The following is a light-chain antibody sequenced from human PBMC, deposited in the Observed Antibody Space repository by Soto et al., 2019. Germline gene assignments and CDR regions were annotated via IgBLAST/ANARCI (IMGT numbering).Light chain of an antibody. CDR2: KAS. Sequence: DIQMTQSPSTLSASVGDRVTTTCRASQSISSWLAWYQQKPGTAPKLLIYKASSLQSGVPSRFSGSGSGTEFTLTISSLQPDDFATYYCQQYVTAFRSFGQGTKADIK. CDR3: QQYVTAFRS. J-gene: IGKJ1*01. V-gene: IGKV1-5*03. CDR1: QSISSW.